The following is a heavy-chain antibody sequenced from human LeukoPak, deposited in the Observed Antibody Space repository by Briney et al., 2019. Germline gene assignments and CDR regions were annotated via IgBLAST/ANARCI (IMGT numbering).Heavy chain of an antibody. Sequence: ASVKVSCKASGYTFTSYAMHWVRQAPGQRLEWMGWINAGNGNTKYSQKFQGRVTITRDTSASTAYMELSSLRSEDTAEYYCARGRGVVVPAAMRFDYWGQGTLVTVSS. CDR2: INAGNGNT. J-gene: IGHJ4*02. CDR1: GYTFTSYA. D-gene: IGHD2-2*01. CDR3: ARGRGVVVPAAMRFDY. V-gene: IGHV1-3*01.